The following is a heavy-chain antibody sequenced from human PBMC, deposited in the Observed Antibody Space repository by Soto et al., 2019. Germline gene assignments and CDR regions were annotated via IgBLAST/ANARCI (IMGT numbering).Heavy chain of an antibody. CDR2: ISGSGITP. J-gene: IGHJ6*02. CDR1: GFTFNNYA. V-gene: IGHV3-23*01. CDR3: ARYMVRGLTRETIYQHGMDV. Sequence: EVQLLESGGGLVQPGGSLRLSCAASGFTFNNYAMTWVRQAPGKGLEWVSGISGSGITPFYTDSVKGRFTISRDSTKNTLSLQMDTLRVEDTAVYYCARYMVRGLTRETIYQHGMDVWGQGTAVTVSS. D-gene: IGHD3-10*01.